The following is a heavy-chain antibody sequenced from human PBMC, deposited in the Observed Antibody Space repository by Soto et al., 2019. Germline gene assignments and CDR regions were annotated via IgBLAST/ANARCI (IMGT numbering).Heavy chain of an antibody. CDR3: ARQIYDSDTGPNFQYYFDS. D-gene: IGHD3-22*01. CDR1: GYSFTGYW. J-gene: IGHJ4*02. CDR2: IDPSDSQT. Sequence: GESLKISCKGSGYSFTGYWITWVRQKPGKGLEWMGRIDPSDSQTYYSPSFRGHVTISVTKSITTVFLQWSSLRASDTAMYYCARQIYDSDTGPNFQYYFDSWGQGTPVTAPQ. V-gene: IGHV5-10-1*01.